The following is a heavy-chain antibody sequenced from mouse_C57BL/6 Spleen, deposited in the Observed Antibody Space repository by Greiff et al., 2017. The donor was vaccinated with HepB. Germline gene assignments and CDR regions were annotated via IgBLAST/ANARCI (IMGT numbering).Heavy chain of an antibody. Sequence: VQLQQSGAELVKPGASVKLSCTASGFNINDYYMHWVKQRTEQGLEWIGRIGTDDGETKYAPKFQGKATITADTTSTQAYLRLSSLTSEDTAVYYCARGWLGGDYWGQGTTLTVSS. J-gene: IGHJ2*01. CDR3: ARGWLGGDY. CDR2: IGTDDGET. V-gene: IGHV14-2*01. D-gene: IGHD1-1*02. CDR1: GFNINDYY.